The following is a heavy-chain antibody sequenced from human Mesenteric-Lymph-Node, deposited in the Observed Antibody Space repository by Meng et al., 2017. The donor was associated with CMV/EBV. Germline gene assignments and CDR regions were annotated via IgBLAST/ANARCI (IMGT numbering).Heavy chain of an antibody. Sequence: SETLSLTCTVSGYSITGGYYWGWIRQPPGKGLEWIGSVYHSGSTYYNASLKNRVTISVDTSNNQFSLKLGSVTAAAPSVYYCARDPSSYESWGQGTLVTVSS. V-gene: IGHV4-38-2*02. CDR3: ARDPSSYES. J-gene: IGHJ4*02. CDR2: VYHSGST. D-gene: IGHD3-3*01. CDR1: GYSITGGYY.